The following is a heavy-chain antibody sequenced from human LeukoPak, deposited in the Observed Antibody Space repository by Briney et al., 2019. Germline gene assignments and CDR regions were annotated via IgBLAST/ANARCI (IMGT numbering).Heavy chain of an antibody. J-gene: IGHJ4*02. Sequence: GGSLRLSCGVSGFTFSSYGMIWVRQAPGKGLEWVSVISGSGYNTDYADSVKSRFTISRDNYRLYLQMNSLRPEDTAVYYCAKHSGSYFVYYFDYWGQGTLVTVSS. D-gene: IGHD1-26*01. V-gene: IGHV3-23*01. CDR2: ISGSGYNT. CDR3: AKHSGSYFVYYFDY. CDR1: GFTFSSYG.